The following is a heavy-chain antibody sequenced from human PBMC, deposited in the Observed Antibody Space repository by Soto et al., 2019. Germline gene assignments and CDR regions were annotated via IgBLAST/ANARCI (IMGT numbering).Heavy chain of an antibody. CDR3: VRLDYLVGRPRIA. CDR2: INFDGSNI. D-gene: IGHD1-26*01. V-gene: IGHV3-48*03. Sequence: EVHLVESGGGLVQAGGSLRLSCAASGFTFSDAEMNWVRQTPGRGLEWISYINFDGSNIQYADSVRGRFTISRDNAENTLYLQMNGLRVEDTAVYDCVRLDYLVGRPRIAWGQGTLVTASS. J-gene: IGHJ5*02. CDR1: GFTFSDAE.